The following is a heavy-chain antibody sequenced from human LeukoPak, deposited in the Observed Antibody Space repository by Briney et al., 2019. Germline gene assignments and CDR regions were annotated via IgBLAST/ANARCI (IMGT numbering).Heavy chain of an antibody. Sequence: GGSLRLSCSASGFSFNNYAMTWVRLAPGRGLERVSTISNTGGSTYYADSVRGRFTVSRDSSKNTLFLHMHSLRAEDSALYYCAKPPESFGDYYRPLEYWGQGALVNVSS. CDR3: AKPPESFGDYYRPLEY. D-gene: IGHD4-17*01. CDR2: ISNTGGST. J-gene: IGHJ4*02. V-gene: IGHV3-23*01. CDR1: GFSFNNYA.